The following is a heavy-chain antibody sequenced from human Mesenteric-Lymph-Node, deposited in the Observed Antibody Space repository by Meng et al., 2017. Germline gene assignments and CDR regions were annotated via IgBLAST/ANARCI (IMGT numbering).Heavy chain of an antibody. CDR2: ISAYNGNT. D-gene: IGHD2-15*01. CDR3: ARADVVVDRNWFDP. J-gene: IGHJ5*02. V-gene: IGHV1-18*01. Sequence: ASVKVSCKASGYTFTSYGISWVRQAPGQGLEWMGWISAYNGNTNYAQKLQGRVTMTTDTSTSTAYMELRSLRSEDTAVYYCARADVVVDRNWFDPWGQGTLVTVSS. CDR1: GYTFTSYG.